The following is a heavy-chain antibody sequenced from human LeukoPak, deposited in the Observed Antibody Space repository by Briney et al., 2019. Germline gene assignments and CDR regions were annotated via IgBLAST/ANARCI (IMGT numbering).Heavy chain of an antibody. CDR2: INHSGST. CDR3: ARGLYCSGGSCYFGY. J-gene: IGHJ4*02. V-gene: IGHV4-34*01. Sequence: SETLSLTCAVYGGSFSGYYWSWIRQPPGKGLEWIGEINHSGSTNYNPSLKSRVTISVDTSKNQFSLKLSSVTAADTAVYYCARGLYCSGGSCYFGYRGQGTLVTVSS. CDR1: GGSFSGYY. D-gene: IGHD2-15*01.